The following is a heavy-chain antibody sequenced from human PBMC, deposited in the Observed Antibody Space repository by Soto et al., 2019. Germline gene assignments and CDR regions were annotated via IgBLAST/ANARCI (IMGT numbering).Heavy chain of an antibody. CDR3: SCGVRGYYSSGYSFDY. Sequence: SETPSLTCTVSGGSISSGGYYWSWIRQHAGKGLEWIGYIYYSGSTYYNPSLKSRVTISVDTSKNQFSLKLSSVTAADTAVYYCSCGVRGYYSSGYSFDYWGQGTLVTVSS. J-gene: IGHJ4*02. D-gene: IGHD3-22*01. CDR1: GGSISSGGYY. CDR2: IYYSGST. V-gene: IGHV4-31*03.